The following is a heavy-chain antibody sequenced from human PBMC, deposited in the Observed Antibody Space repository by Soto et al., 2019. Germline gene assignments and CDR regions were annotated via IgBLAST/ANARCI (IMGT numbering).Heavy chain of an antibody. CDR1: GFTFSSYG. CDR2: ISYDGSNK. J-gene: IGHJ4*02. CDR3: AKGDYYGSG. Sequence: GGSLRLSCAASGFTFSSYGMHWVRQAPGKGLEWVAIISYDGSNKYYADSVKGRFTISRDNSKNTLYLQMNSLRAEDTAVYYCAKGDYYGSGWGQGTLVTVSS. D-gene: IGHD3-10*01. V-gene: IGHV3-30*18.